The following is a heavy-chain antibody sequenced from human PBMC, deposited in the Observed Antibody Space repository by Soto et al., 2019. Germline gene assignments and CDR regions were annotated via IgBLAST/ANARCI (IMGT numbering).Heavy chain of an antibody. CDR3: ARDFRISRFLEQPRPGDAFDI. D-gene: IGHD3-3*01. CDR2: ISYDGSNK. J-gene: IGHJ3*02. CDR1: GFTFSSYA. Sequence: GGSLRLSCAASGFTFSSYAMHWVRQAPGKGLEWVAVISYDGSNKYYADSVKGRFTISRDNSKNTLYLQMNSLRAEDTAVYYCARDFRISRFLEQPRPGDAFDIWGQGTMVTVSS. V-gene: IGHV3-30-3*01.